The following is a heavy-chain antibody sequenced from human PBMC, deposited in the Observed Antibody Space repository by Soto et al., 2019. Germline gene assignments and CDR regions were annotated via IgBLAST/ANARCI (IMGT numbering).Heavy chain of an antibody. J-gene: IGHJ6*03. CDR2: IKQDGSEK. CDR1: GFTFSSYW. V-gene: IGHV3-7*01. Sequence: GGSLRLSCAASGFTFSSYWMSWVRQAPGKGLEWVANIKQDGSEKYYVDSVKGRFTISRDNAKNSLYLQMNSLRAEDTAVYYCASGRWGITIFGADYYYYMDVWGKGTTVTVSS. CDR3: ASGRWGITIFGADYYYYMDV. D-gene: IGHD3-3*01.